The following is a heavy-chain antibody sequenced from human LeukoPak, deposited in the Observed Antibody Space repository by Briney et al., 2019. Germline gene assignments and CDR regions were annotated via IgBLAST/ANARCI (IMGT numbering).Heavy chain of an antibody. Sequence: SETLPLTCTVSGGSISSYYWSWIRQPAGKGLEWIGRIYTSGSTNYNPSLKSRVTMSVDTSKNQFSLKLSSVTAADTAVYYCARDRAFDYSPSGWFDPWGQGTLVTVSS. CDR2: IYTSGST. CDR3: ARDRAFDYSPSGWFDP. CDR1: GGSISSYY. V-gene: IGHV4-4*07. J-gene: IGHJ5*02. D-gene: IGHD4-4*01.